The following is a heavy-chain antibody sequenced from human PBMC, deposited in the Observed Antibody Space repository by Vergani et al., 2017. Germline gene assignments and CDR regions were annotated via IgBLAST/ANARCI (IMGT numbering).Heavy chain of an antibody. D-gene: IGHD3-9*01. J-gene: IGHJ6*02. V-gene: IGHV3-21*01. CDR2: ISSSSSYI. CDR3: ARDGTPLVRYFDWLPYYYYGMDV. Sequence: EVQLVESGGGLVKPGGSLRLSCAASGFTFSSYSMNWVRQAPGKGLEWVSSISSSSSYIYYADSVKGRFTISRDNAKNSLYLQMNSLRAEDTAVYYCARDGTPLVRYFDWLPYYYYGMDVWGQGTTVTVSS. CDR1: GFTFSSYS.